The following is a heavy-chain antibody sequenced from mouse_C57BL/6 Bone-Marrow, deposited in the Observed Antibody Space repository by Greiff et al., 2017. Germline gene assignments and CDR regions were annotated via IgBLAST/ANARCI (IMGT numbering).Heavy chain of an antibody. Sequence: EVKVVESGGDLVKPGGSLKLSCAASGFTFSSYGMSWVRQTPDKRLEWVATISSGGSYTYYPDSVKGRFTISRDNAKNTLYLQMSSLKSEDTAMYYCASYYWFAYWGQGTLVTVSA. J-gene: IGHJ3*01. CDR1: GFTFSSYG. D-gene: IGHD2-1*01. CDR3: ASYYWFAY. CDR2: ISSGGSYT. V-gene: IGHV5-6*01.